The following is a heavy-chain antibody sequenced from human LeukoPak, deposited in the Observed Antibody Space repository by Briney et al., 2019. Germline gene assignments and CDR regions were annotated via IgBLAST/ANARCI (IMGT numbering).Heavy chain of an antibody. Sequence: SETLSLTCALYGGSFSGYYWSWIRQPPGEGLEWIGGIHHSGSTNYNPSLKSRLTISVDTSNNQFSLRMTSVTAADTAVYYCAPDWNGDSVFEYWGQEILVTVSS. CDR3: APDWNGDSVFEY. V-gene: IGHV4-34*01. D-gene: IGHD1-1*01. CDR1: GGSFSGYY. J-gene: IGHJ4*02. CDR2: IHHSGST.